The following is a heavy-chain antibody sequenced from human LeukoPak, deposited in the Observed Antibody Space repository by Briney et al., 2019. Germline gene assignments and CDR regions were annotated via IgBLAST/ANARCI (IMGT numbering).Heavy chain of an antibody. CDR3: ARDRRYFDFDY. Sequence: GGSLRLSCAASGFTVSSNYMSWVRQAPGKGLECVSVVYSGGSTYYADSVKRRFTISRDNSKNTLYLQMNSLRAEDTAVYYCARDRRYFDFDYWGQGTLVTVSS. CDR2: VYSGGST. J-gene: IGHJ4*02. CDR1: GFTVSSNY. V-gene: IGHV3-66*01. D-gene: IGHD3-9*01.